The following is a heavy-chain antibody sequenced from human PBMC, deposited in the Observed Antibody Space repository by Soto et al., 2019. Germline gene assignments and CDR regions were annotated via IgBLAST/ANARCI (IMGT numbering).Heavy chain of an antibody. V-gene: IGHV3-74*01. D-gene: IGHD1-26*01. CDR2: INEDGSTI. Sequence: GGSLRLSCAASGFTFSSFWMHWVRQAPGKGLVWVSRINEDGSTINYADSVKGRFTISRDNSKSTVYLELNNLSAEDTAVYHCAKNQGVELVPLATVDWFDPWGQGSVVT. CDR1: GFTFSSFW. CDR3: AKNQGVELVPLATVDWFDP. J-gene: IGHJ5*02.